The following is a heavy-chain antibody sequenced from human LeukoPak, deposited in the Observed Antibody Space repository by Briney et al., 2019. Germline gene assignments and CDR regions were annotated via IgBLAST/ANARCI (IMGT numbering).Heavy chain of an antibody. CDR2: INHSGST. Sequence: PSETLSLTCTVSGGSISSYYWSWIRQPPGKGLEWIGEINHSGSTNYNPSLKSRVTISVDTSKNQFSLKLSSVTAADTAVYYCARAPLETYYDFWSGYWYYFDYWGQGTLVTVSS. V-gene: IGHV4-34*01. J-gene: IGHJ4*02. CDR1: GGSISSYY. D-gene: IGHD3-3*01. CDR3: ARAPLETYYDFWSGYWYYFDY.